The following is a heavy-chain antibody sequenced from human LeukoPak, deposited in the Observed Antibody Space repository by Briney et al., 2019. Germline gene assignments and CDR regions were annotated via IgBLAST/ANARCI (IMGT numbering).Heavy chain of an antibody. CDR3: ARVTNDAFDI. CDR1: GASISSYY. J-gene: IGHJ3*02. D-gene: IGHD4-11*01. V-gene: IGHV4-4*07. Sequence: PSETLSLTCTVSGASISSYYWNWIRQPAGKGLEWIGRIYTSGSTNYSPSLKSRVTISVDMPKNQFSLTLSSVTAADTAVYYCARVTNDAFDIWGQGTMVTVSS. CDR2: IYTSGST.